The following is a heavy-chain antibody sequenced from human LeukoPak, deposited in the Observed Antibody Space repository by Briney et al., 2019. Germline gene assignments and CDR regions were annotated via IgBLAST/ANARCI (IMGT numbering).Heavy chain of an antibody. D-gene: IGHD6-13*01. CDR3: ARGGVSSSSWYDWFDP. CDR2: IYYSGST. Sequence: SETLALTCTVSGGFISSGGYYWSWIRQHPGKGLEWIGYIYYSGSTYYNPSLKSRVTISVDTSKYQFSLKLSSVTAADTAVYYCARGGVSSSSWYDWFDPWGQGTLVTVSS. CDR1: GGFISSGGYY. V-gene: IGHV4-31*03. J-gene: IGHJ5*02.